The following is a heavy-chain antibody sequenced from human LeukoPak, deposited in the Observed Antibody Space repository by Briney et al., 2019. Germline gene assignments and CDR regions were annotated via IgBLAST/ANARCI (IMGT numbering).Heavy chain of an antibody. D-gene: IGHD6-13*01. CDR3: VKGGSSSHNWFDP. V-gene: IGHV3-30*02. Sequence: SLRPSCAASGFSFSDFGMHGVRQAPCKWLECVAFIRNDGSNDYYPDSVKGRFTISRDNSRTTLYLQMHSLRIEDTAVYYCVKGGSSSHNWFDPWGQGILVTVSS. CDR1: GFSFSDFG. CDR2: IRNDGSND. J-gene: IGHJ5*02.